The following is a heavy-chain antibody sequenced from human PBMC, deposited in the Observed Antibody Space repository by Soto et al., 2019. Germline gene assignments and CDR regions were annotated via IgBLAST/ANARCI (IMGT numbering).Heavy chain of an antibody. Sequence: QVQLVQSGAEVKKPGASVKVSCKASGYTFTSYDINWVRQATGQGLEWMGWMNPNSGNTGYAQKFQGRVTMTRNTSTXTAYMELSSLRSEDTAVYYCARDYGDYRPYWYFDLWGRGTLVTVSS. V-gene: IGHV1-8*01. J-gene: IGHJ2*01. D-gene: IGHD4-17*01. CDR2: MNPNSGNT. CDR3: ARDYGDYRPYWYFDL. CDR1: GYTFTSYD.